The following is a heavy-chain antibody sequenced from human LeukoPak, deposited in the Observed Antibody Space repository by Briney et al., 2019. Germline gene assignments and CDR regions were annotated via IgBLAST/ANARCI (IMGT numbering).Heavy chain of an antibody. Sequence: PGGSLRLSCAASGFTFSSYAMSWVRQAPRKGLEWVSAISGSGGSTYYADSVKGRFTISRDNSKNTLYLQINSLRAEDTAVYYCAKDRLWFGELLFPNDYWGQGTLVTVSS. CDR1: GFTFSSYA. V-gene: IGHV3-23*01. D-gene: IGHD3-10*01. CDR2: ISGSGGST. J-gene: IGHJ4*02. CDR3: AKDRLWFGELLFPNDY.